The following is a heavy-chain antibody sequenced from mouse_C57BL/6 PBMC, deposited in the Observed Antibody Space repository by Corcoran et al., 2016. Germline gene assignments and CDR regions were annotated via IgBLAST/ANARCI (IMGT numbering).Heavy chain of an antibody. CDR2: ISYDGSN. J-gene: IGHJ1*03. D-gene: IGHD1-1*01. CDR1: GYSITSGYY. CDR3: ALGSTWYFDV. V-gene: IGHV3-6*01. Sequence: DVQLQESGPGLVKPSQSLSLTCSVTGYSITSGYYWNWIRQFPGNKLEWMGYISYDGSNNYNPSLKNRISITRDTSKNQFFLKLNSVTTEDTATYYCALGSTWYFDVWGTGTTVTVSS.